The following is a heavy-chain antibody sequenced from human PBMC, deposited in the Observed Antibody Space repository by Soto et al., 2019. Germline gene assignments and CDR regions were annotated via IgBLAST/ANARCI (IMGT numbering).Heavy chain of an antibody. Sequence: SETLSLTCVVSGGSISSSNWWSWARHPPGKGLEWIGEIYHSGSTNYNPSLKSRVTISVDKSKNQFSLKLSSVTAADTAVYYCARVVGGYYYGMDVWGQGTTVTVSS. D-gene: IGHD2-2*01. CDR3: ARVVGGYYYGMDV. CDR2: IYHSGST. J-gene: IGHJ6*02. CDR1: GGSISSSNW. V-gene: IGHV4-4*02.